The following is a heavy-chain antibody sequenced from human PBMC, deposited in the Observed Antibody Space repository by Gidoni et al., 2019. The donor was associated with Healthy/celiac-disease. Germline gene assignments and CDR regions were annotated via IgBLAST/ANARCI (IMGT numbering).Heavy chain of an antibody. Sequence: EVQLVESGGGLIQPGGSLRLSCAASGFTVSSNYMSWVRQAPGKGLEWVSVIYSGGSTYYADSVKGRFTISRDNSKNTLYLQMNSLRAEDTAVYYCAARTPCSGGSCYYILWGQGTLVTVSS. J-gene: IGHJ4*02. D-gene: IGHD2-15*01. CDR1: GFTVSSNY. CDR2: IYSGGST. CDR3: AARTPCSGGSCYYIL. V-gene: IGHV3-53*01.